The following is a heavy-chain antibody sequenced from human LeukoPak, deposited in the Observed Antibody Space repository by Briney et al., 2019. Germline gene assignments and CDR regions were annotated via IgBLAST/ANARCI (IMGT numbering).Heavy chain of an antibody. Sequence: GASVKVSCKASGYTFTGYYMHWVRQAPGQGLEWMGWINPNSGGTNYAQKFQGRVTMTRDTSISTAYMELSRLRSDDTAVYYCARDRGADYYDSSGYYYHYYYMDVWGKGTTVTVSS. CDR3: ARDRGADYYDSSGYYYHYYYMDV. J-gene: IGHJ6*03. CDR1: GYTFTGYY. V-gene: IGHV1-2*02. CDR2: INPNSGGT. D-gene: IGHD3-22*01.